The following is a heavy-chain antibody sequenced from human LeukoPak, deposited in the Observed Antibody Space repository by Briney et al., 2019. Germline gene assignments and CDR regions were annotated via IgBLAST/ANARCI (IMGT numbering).Heavy chain of an antibody. D-gene: IGHD6-13*01. Sequence: SETLSLTCTVSGGSISSYYWSWIRQPPGKGLEWIGYIYYSGSTNYNPSLKSRVTISVDTSKNQFSLKLSSVTAADTAVYYRARGRDSSSWNDAFDIWGQGTMVTVSS. CDR1: GGSISSYY. CDR2: IYYSGST. CDR3: ARGRDSSSWNDAFDI. J-gene: IGHJ3*02. V-gene: IGHV4-59*01.